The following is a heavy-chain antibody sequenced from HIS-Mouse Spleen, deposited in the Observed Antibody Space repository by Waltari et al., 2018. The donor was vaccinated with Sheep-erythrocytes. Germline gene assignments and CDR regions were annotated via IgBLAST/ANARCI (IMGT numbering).Heavy chain of an antibody. J-gene: IGHJ4*02. CDR3: ARELAVAGRNYFDY. Sequence: QVQLVQSGAEVKKPGASVKVSCKASGYTFTGYYMHWVRQAPGQGLEWMGWINPNSGGTNYAKKFKGRVTMTRYTSISTANMRLSRLRPDAPAVYYCARELAVAGRNYFDYWGQGTLVTVSS. D-gene: IGHD6-19*01. CDR1: GYTFTGYY. V-gene: IGHV1-2*02. CDR2: INPNSGGT.